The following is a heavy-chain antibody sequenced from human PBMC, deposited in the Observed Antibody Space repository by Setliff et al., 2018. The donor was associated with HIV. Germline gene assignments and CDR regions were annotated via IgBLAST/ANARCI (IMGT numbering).Heavy chain of an antibody. CDR1: GGSIASSGQA. D-gene: IGHD6-13*01. CDR2: IYDTGST. Sequence: SETLSLTCAVSGGSIASSGQAWSWIRQPPAKGLQWIGYIYDTGSTYYNPSLKSRVTISLHRSKNQFSLKLNSVTAAATAGYYCARRHSDGTPLDYWYFDLWGRGTLVTVSS. CDR3: ARRHSDGTPLDYWYFDL. J-gene: IGHJ2*01. V-gene: IGHV4-30-2*01.